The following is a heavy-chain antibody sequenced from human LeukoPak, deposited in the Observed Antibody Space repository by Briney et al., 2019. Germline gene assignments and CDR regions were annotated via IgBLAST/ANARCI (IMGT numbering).Heavy chain of an antibody. Sequence: SVKVSCKASGGTFSSYAISWVRQAPGQGLEWMGRIIPILGIANYARKFQGRVTITADKSTSTAYMELSSLRSEDTAVYYCARDAGDSSGYYYYWGQGTLVTVSS. J-gene: IGHJ4*02. D-gene: IGHD3-22*01. CDR3: ARDAGDSSGYYYY. V-gene: IGHV1-69*04. CDR2: IIPILGIA. CDR1: GGTFSSYA.